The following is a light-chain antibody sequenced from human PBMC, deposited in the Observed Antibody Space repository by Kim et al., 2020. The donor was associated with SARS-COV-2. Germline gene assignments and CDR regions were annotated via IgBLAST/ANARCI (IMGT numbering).Light chain of an antibody. Sequence: LTQPHSVSESPGKTVTISCTRSSGSISRNYVQWIQQRPGSSPATLIYENTHRHSGVPDRFSGSIDSSSNPASLTISGLKTEDEADYYCQSYDSDNHGVFGGGTQLTVL. CDR1: SGSISRNY. V-gene: IGLV6-57*01. CDR2: ENT. J-gene: IGLJ3*02. CDR3: QSYDSDNHGV.